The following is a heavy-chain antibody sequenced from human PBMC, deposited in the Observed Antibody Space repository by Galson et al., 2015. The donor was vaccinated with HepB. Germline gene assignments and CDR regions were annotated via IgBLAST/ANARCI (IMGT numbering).Heavy chain of an antibody. D-gene: IGHD3-22*01. V-gene: IGHV2-5*02. J-gene: IGHJ5*02. CDR2: IYWDDDK. Sequence: PALVKPTQTLTLTCTFSGFSLSTRGVGVGWIRQPPGKALEWLAFIYWDDDKRYSPSLESRLTITKDTSKNQVVLPVTNMDPVDTATYYCAHRPYYHDTSAYYNTFDPWGQGTLVTVSS. CDR3: AHRPYYHDTSAYYNTFDP. CDR1: GFSLSTRGVG.